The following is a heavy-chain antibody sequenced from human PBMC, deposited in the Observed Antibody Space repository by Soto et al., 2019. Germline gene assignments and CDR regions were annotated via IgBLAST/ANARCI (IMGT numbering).Heavy chain of an antibody. CDR1: GDTISTGGYS. CDR3: AKDEASMATVGRFDY. V-gene: IGHV4-30-2*01. Sequence: SETLSLTCGVSGDTISTGGYSWAWIRQPPGKALEWIGHTYHSGNPYYNPSLKSRVIISVDRSKNQFSLKVSSVTAADTAVYYCAKDEASMATVGRFDYWGQGTLVTVSS. J-gene: IGHJ4*02. D-gene: IGHD6-13*01. CDR2: TYHSGNP.